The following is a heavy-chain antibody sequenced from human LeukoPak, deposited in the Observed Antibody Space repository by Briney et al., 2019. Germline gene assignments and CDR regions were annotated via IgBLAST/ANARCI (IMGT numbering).Heavy chain of an antibody. J-gene: IGHJ4*02. CDR1: GFTFSNYA. CDR2: ITGDGGGS. D-gene: IGHD3-22*01. Sequence: GGSLRLSCAASGFTFSNYAMSWVRQAPGQGLEWVSAITGDGGGSYYADSVKGRFTISRDNSKNTLYLQVTSLRAEDTAVYYCAKRDAYDTSGFSPLFDYWGQGTLVTVSS. CDR3: AKRDAYDTSGFSPLFDY. V-gene: IGHV3-23*01.